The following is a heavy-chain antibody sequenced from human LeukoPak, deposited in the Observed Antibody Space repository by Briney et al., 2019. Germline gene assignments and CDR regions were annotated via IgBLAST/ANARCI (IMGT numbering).Heavy chain of an antibody. CDR3: ARSYGSGGFEYFNY. Sequence: GESLKISRKGSGYIFTSYWIGWVRQMPGKGLEWMGIIYPGDSDARYSPSFQGQVTISADKSINTAYLQWSSLKASDTAMYYCARSYGSGGFEYFNYWGQGTLVTVSS. CDR1: GYIFTSYW. CDR2: IYPGDSDA. V-gene: IGHV5-51*01. D-gene: IGHD6-19*01. J-gene: IGHJ1*01.